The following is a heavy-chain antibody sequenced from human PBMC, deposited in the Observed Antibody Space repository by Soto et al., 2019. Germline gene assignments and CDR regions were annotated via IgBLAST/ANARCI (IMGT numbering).Heavy chain of an antibody. Sequence: QVQLVESGGGVVQPGRSLRLSCAASGFTFSSYAMHWVRQAPGKGLEWVAVISYDGSNKYYADSVKGRFTISRDNSKITLYLQMNSLRAEDTAVYYCARVPTVVTTAYYFDYWGQGTLVTVSS. CDR2: ISYDGSNK. D-gene: IGHD4-17*01. J-gene: IGHJ4*02. V-gene: IGHV3-30-3*01. CDR1: GFTFSSYA. CDR3: ARVPTVVTTAYYFDY.